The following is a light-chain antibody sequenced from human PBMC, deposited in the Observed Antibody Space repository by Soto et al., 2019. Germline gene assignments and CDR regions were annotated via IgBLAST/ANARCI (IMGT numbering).Light chain of an antibody. V-gene: IGLV1-44*01. CDR2: SNN. J-gene: IGLJ1*01. CDR3: VAWDDSLNGYV. CDR1: SSNMGSNT. Sequence: QSVLTQPPSASGTPGQRVTISCSGSSSNMGSNTVNWYQQLPGTAPKLLIYSNNQRPSGVPDRFSGSKSGTSASLAISGLQSEDEADYYCVAWDDSLNGYVFGTGTKLTVL.